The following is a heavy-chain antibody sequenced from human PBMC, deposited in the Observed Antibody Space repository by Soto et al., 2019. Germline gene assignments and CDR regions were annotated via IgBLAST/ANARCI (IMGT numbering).Heavy chain of an antibody. Sequence: SETLSLTCTVSGGSISSGDYYWSWIRQPPGKGLGWIGYIYYSGSTKYNPSLKSRVIISVDTSKNQFSLKLSSVTAADTAAYYCAREGDTSGWTDGFDIWGQGTLVTVSS. J-gene: IGHJ3*02. CDR1: GGSISSGDYY. CDR3: AREGDTSGWTDGFDI. D-gene: IGHD6-19*01. V-gene: IGHV4-30-4*01. CDR2: IYYSGST.